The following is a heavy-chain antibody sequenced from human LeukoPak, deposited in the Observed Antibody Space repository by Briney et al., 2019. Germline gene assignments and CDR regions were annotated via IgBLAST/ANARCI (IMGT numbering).Heavy chain of an antibody. V-gene: IGHV3-23*01. J-gene: IGHJ2*01. CDR3: ARHYRGAPGWYFDL. D-gene: IGHD1-26*01. Sequence: GGSLRLSCAASGFTFSNYAMTWVRQAPGKGLEWVSTLSGSGGSTFYADSVKGRFTISRDNSKNTLFLQMNSLRAEDTAVYYCARHYRGAPGWYFDLWGRGTLVTVSS. CDR1: GFTFSNYA. CDR2: LSGSGGST.